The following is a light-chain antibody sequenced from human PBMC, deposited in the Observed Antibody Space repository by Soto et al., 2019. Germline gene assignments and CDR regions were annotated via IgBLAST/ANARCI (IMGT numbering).Light chain of an antibody. CDR2: SDG. V-gene: IGLV3-21*04. Sequence: SYELTQPPSVSVAPGKTATITCGGHNVGSESVHWYQQRPGQAPVLVIYSDGDRPSAIPERFSGSKSGNTATLTIGRVEAGDEADYYCQVWDSSSDHVSFGGGTKRTVL. CDR1: NVGSES. CDR3: QVWDSSSDHVS. J-gene: IGLJ2*01.